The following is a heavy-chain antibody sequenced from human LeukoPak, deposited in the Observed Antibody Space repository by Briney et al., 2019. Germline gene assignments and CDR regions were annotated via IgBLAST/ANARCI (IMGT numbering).Heavy chain of an antibody. CDR2: ISSSSSTI. V-gene: IGHV3-48*01. Sequence: GGSLRLSCAASGFTFSSYSMNWFRQAPGKGLEWVSYISSSSSTIYYADSVKGRFTISRDNAKNSLYLQMNSLRAEDTAVYYCARSETYGSGSYGDPFDYWGQGTLVTVSS. D-gene: IGHD3-10*01. CDR3: ARSETYGSGSYGDPFDY. J-gene: IGHJ4*02. CDR1: GFTFSSYS.